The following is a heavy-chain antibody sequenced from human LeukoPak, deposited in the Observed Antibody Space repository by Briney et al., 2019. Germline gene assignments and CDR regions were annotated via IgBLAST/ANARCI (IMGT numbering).Heavy chain of an antibody. V-gene: IGHV3-21*01. J-gene: IGHJ4*02. D-gene: IGHD3-10*01. CDR1: GFTFSSYS. CDR3: ARDTSGSQVITYLDY. Sequence: GGSLRLSCAASGFTFSSYSMNWVRQAPGKGLEWVSYIDSTSTYIFYADSVQGRFTLSRDNAKNSLILQMNSLRAEDTAVYYCARDTSGSQVITYLDYWGQGILVTVAS. CDR2: IDSTSTYI.